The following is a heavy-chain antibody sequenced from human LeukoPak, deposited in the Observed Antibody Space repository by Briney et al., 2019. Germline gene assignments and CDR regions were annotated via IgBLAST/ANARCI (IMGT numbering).Heavy chain of an antibody. D-gene: IGHD5-12*01. CDR2: ISNIGNHI. J-gene: IGHJ4*02. CDR3: ARVLSGYDRNPFDY. Sequence: PGGSLRLSCAASGFTFSSYEMNWVRQAPGKGLEWVSSISNIGNHIYYADSVKGRFTISRDNAKNSLYLQMNGLRAEDTALYYCARVLSGYDRNPFDYWGQGTLVTVSS. CDR1: GFTFSSYE. V-gene: IGHV3-48*03.